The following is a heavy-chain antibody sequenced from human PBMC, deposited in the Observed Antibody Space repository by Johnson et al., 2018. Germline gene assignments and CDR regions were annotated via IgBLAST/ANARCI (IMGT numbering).Heavy chain of an antibody. Sequence: QVQLQESGPGLVKPSETLSLTCIVSGGSISSDYWSWIRQPPGKGLEWIGYLYYSGSTNYSPPLKSRVTISGDTSKNQFSLKLSSVTAADTAVYCCARDSSGWYDYWGQGTLVTVSS. CDR3: ARDSSGWYDY. CDR2: LYYSGST. CDR1: GGSISSDY. J-gene: IGHJ4*02. D-gene: IGHD6-19*01. V-gene: IGHV4-59*01.